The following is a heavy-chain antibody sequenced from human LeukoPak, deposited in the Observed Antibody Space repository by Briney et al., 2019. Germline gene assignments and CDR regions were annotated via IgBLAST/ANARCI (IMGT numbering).Heavy chain of an antibody. J-gene: IGHJ6*03. D-gene: IGHD5-12*01. CDR1: GGSISSYY. Sequence: PSETLSLTCTVSGGSISSYYWSWIRQPAGKGLEWIGRIYTSGSTNYNPSLKSRVTMSVDTSKNQFSLKLSSVTAADTAVYYCARGIIVATTMYYYYYYMDVWGKGTTVTISS. V-gene: IGHV4-4*07. CDR3: ARGIIVATTMYYYYYYMDV. CDR2: IYTSGST.